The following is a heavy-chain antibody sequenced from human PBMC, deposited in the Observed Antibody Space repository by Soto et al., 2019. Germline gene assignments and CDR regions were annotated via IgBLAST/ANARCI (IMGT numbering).Heavy chain of an antibody. CDR3: ARHKSDYAIPNWFDP. CDR2: IYYSGNT. J-gene: IGHJ5*02. CDR1: GGPISSNSYD. V-gene: IGHV4-39*01. D-gene: IGHD4-17*01. Sequence: QLQLQESGPGLVKPSETLSLTCSVSGGPISSNSYDWGWIRQPPGKGLEWIGSIYYSGNTYYNPSLKSRVTISVDTSKNQCSLKLRSVTAADTAVYYCARHKSDYAIPNWFDPWGQGTLVTVSS.